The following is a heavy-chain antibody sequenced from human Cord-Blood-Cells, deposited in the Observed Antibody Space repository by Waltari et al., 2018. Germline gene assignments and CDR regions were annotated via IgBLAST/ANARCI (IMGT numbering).Heavy chain of an antibody. J-gene: IGHJ4*02. CDR2: INPNSGGT. V-gene: IGHV1-2*02. Sequence: QVQLVQSGAEVKKPGASVKVSCKASGYTFTGYYMHWVRQAPGQGLEWMGWINPNSGGTNYAQQFQGRVTMTRDTSISTAYMELSRLRSDDTAVYYCAREYCSSTSCYQTFDYWGQGTLVTVSS. D-gene: IGHD2-2*01. CDR3: AREYCSSTSCYQTFDY. CDR1: GYTFTGYY.